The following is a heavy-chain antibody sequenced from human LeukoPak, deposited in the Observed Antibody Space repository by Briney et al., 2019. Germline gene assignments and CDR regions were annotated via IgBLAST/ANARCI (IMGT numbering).Heavy chain of an antibody. CDR2: ISYDGSNK. D-gene: IGHD3-10*02. CDR3: AKFFTGEYVRAFDI. Sequence: GGSLRLSCAASGFTFSSYAMHWVRQAPGKGLEWVALISYDGSNKYYADSVKGRFTISRDNSKNTLYLQMNSLRAEDTAVYYCAKFFTGEYVRAFDIWGQGTMATVSS. J-gene: IGHJ3*02. CDR1: GFTFSSYA. V-gene: IGHV3-30*18.